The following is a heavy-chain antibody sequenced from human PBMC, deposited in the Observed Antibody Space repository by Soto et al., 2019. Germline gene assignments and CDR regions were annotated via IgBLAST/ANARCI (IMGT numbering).Heavy chain of an antibody. D-gene: IGHD5-12*01. CDR1: GFTVSNTH. V-gene: IGHV3-53*01. Sequence: EVQLVESGGGLIQPGGSLRLSCAASGFTVSNTHMSWVRQAPGRGLEWVSLIYSAGTTYYADSVKGRVTISRDNSKNTLYLQMNSLRAEDTAVYYCAIRRGYSGYDSAFDIWGQGTMVTVSS. CDR3: AIRRGYSGYDSAFDI. J-gene: IGHJ3*02. CDR2: IYSAGTT.